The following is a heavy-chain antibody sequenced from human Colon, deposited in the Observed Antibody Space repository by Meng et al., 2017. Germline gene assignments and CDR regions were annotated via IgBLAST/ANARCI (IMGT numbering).Heavy chain of an antibody. D-gene: IGHD3-16*02. CDR3: ARHQNGGTYPLDY. V-gene: IGHV4-59*08. CDR2: NYYSGST. J-gene: IGHJ4*02. CDR1: GGSISTYY. Sequence: QGQLQESGPGLVKPSETLSLTCAVSGGSISTYYWSWIRQPPGKGLEWIGNNYYSGSTNYNPSLASRVTISVDSSKNQFSLKLSPVTAADTAVYYCARHQNGGTYPLDYWGQGTLVTVSS.